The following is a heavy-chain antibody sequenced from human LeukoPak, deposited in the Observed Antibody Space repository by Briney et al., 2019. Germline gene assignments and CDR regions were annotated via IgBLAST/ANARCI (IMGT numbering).Heavy chain of an antibody. CDR2: ISSDGSNK. Sequence: PGRSLRLSCAASGFTFRSYGMHWVRQAPGKGLEWVAVISSDGSNKYHADSVTGRFTISRDNSKNTLYLQMNSLRAEDTAVYYCAKDRDIAAADYYFDYWGQGTLVTVSS. V-gene: IGHV3-30*18. CDR1: GFTFRSYG. J-gene: IGHJ4*02. CDR3: AKDRDIAAADYYFDY. D-gene: IGHD6-13*01.